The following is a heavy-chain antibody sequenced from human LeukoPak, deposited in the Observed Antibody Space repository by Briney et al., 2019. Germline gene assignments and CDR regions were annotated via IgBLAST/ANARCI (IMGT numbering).Heavy chain of an antibody. CDR1: GLTISNNF. CDR2: ISSSSSYI. D-gene: IGHD1-26*01. Sequence: GGSLRLSCAASGLTISNNFMGWVRQAPGKGLEWVSSISSSSSYIYYADSVKGRFTISRDNAKNSLYLQMNSLRAEDTAVYYCARFSGVGATDYWGQGTLVTVSS. CDR3: ARFSGVGATDY. J-gene: IGHJ4*02. V-gene: IGHV3-21*01.